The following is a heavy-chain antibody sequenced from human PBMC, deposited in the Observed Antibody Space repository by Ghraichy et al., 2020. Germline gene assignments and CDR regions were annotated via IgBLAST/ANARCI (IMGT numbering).Heavy chain of an antibody. CDR2: IYYSGST. V-gene: IGHV4-31*01. D-gene: IGHD3-22*01. J-gene: IGHJ6*02. CDR1: GGSISSGGYY. CDR3: ARGAGGYPLYFAVDV. Sequence: SLNISCTVSGGSISSGGYYWNWIRQHPGKGLEWIGYIYYSGSTSYNPSLRSLLTMSLDTSKNQFSLTLISVTAADTAVYYCARGAGGYPLYFAVDVWGQGTTVTVSS.